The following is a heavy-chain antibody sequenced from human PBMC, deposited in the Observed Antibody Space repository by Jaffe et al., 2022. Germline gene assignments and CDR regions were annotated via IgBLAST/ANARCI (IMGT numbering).Heavy chain of an antibody. J-gene: IGHJ6*03. D-gene: IGHD6-13*01. CDR3: ARGFPGVRWKYSSSRYMDV. CDR2: INHSGST. V-gene: IGHV4-34*01. CDR1: GGSFSGYY. Sequence: QVQLQQWGAGLLKPSETLSLTCAVYGGSFSGYYWSWIRQPPGKGLEWIGEINHSGSTNYNPSLKSRVTISVDTSKNQFSLKLSSVTAADTAVYYCARGFPGVRWKYSSSRYMDVWGKGTTVTVSS.